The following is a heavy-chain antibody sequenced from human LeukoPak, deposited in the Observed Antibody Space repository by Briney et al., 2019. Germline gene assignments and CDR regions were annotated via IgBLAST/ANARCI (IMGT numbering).Heavy chain of an antibody. CDR3: ARGGPYCSSTSCFDFDY. CDR2: ISSSSSYI. Sequence: GGSLRLPCAASGFTFSSYSMNWVRQAPGKGLEWVSSISSSSSYIYYADSVKGRFTISRDNAKNSLYLQMNSLRAEDTAVYYCARGGPYCSSTSCFDFDYWGQGTLVTVSS. J-gene: IGHJ4*02. D-gene: IGHD2-2*01. CDR1: GFTFSSYS. V-gene: IGHV3-21*01.